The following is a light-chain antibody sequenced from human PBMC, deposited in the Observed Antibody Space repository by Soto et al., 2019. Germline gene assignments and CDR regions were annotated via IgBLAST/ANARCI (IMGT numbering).Light chain of an antibody. V-gene: IGKV1-39*01. CDR2: AAS. J-gene: IGKJ3*01. Sequence: DIHMTQSPSSLSASVGDRVTITCRASQSITNSLNWYQHKPGKAPTLVVYAASSLQSGVPSRFSGSGSGTDFTLTISSLQPEDFATYFCQQGHSMPFTFGPGNKVDIK. CDR3: QQGHSMPFT. CDR1: QSITNS.